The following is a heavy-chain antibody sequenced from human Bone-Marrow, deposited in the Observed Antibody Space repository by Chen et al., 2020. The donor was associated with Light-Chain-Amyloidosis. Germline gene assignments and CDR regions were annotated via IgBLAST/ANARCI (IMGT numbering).Heavy chain of an antibody. CDR3: AKDPLHSSAGAFDI. V-gene: IGHV3-9*03. CDR2: ISSNSGSI. J-gene: IGHJ3*02. Sequence: EVQLVASGGGLVQPGRSLRLSCAASGFTFDDYAMHWVRQAPGKGLEWVSGISSNSGSIGYADSVKGRFTISRDNAKNSLYLQMNSLRAEDMALYDCAKDPLHSSAGAFDIWGQGTMVTVSS. D-gene: IGHD6-25*01. CDR1: GFTFDDYA.